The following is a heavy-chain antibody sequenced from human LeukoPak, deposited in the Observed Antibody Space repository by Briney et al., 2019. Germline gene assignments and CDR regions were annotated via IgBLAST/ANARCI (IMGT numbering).Heavy chain of an antibody. CDR1: GFTFNNYY. V-gene: IGHV3-48*01. D-gene: IGHD2-8*01. Sequence: GGSLRLSCAASGFTFNNYYMNWVRQAPGKGLEWVSYISSSSSTIYYADSVKGRFTISRDNAKNSLYLQMNSLRAEDTAVYYCARDLGYCTNGVCHTRFDYWGQGTLVTVSS. J-gene: IGHJ4*02. CDR3: ARDLGYCTNGVCHTRFDY. CDR2: ISSSSSTI.